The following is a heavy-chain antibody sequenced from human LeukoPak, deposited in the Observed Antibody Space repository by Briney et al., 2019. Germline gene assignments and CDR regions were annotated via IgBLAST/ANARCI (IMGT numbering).Heavy chain of an antibody. CDR3: ASYGSANL. Sequence: HAGGSLRLSCVASGFTFSSFEMNWVRQAPGKGLEWVSYISSSGTTISYADSVKGRFTISRDNANNSLYLQMNSLRVEDTAFYHCASYGSANLWGQGTLVTVSS. J-gene: IGHJ5*02. CDR1: GFTFSSFE. V-gene: IGHV3-48*03. CDR2: ISSSGTTI. D-gene: IGHD3-10*01.